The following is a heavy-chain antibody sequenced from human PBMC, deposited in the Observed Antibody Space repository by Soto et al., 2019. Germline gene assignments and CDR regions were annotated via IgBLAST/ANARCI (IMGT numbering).Heavy chain of an antibody. Sequence: QVQLQESGPGLVKPSQTLSLTCTVSGGSISSGGYYWSWIRQHPGKGLEWNGSIYYSGRTYYNPYLKSRLTISVDTSKNQYSLTLRSVSAADTAVYSCAGRDGYCSGGSCYKTSDSWGQGTLVTVSS. CDR1: GGSISSGGYY. V-gene: IGHV4-31*03. CDR3: AGRDGYCSGGSCYKTSDS. CDR2: IYYSGRT. J-gene: IGHJ4*02. D-gene: IGHD2-15*01.